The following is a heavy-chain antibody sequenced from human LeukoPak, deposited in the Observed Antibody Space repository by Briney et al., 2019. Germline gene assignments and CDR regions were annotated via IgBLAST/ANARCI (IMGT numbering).Heavy chain of an antibody. V-gene: IGHV3-23*01. J-gene: IGHJ5*02. CDR3: AKGSSGYFADL. CDR2: ISNDGGGT. CDR1: GFTFNNYG. D-gene: IGHD3-22*01. Sequence: GGSLRLSCAASGFTFNNYGLIWVRQAPGKGLEWVAAISNDGGGTMYAAFVEGRFTISRDNTKNTLFLQMNSLRAEDTALYYCAKGSSGYFADLWGQGTLVTVSS.